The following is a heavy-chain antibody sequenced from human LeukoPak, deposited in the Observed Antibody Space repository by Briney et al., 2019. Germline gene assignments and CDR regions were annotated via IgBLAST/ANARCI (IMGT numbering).Heavy chain of an antibody. V-gene: IGHV3-23*01. CDR2: ISISGTKT. J-gene: IGHJ4*02. Sequence: GGSLRLSCAASDFDFSSHAMTWVRQAPGKGLEWVSAISISGTKTYYGDSVKGRFIISRDNSKNTLYLQMNSLRVEDTPVYYCANEIRPNDYWGQGTLVTASS. CDR1: DFDFSSHA. CDR3: ANEIRPNDY. D-gene: IGHD4-17*01.